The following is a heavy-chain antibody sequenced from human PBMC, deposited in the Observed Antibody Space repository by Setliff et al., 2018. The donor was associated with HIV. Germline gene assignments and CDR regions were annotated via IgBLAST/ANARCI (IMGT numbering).Heavy chain of an antibody. CDR1: GYTFSSYG. V-gene: IGHV1-8*03. J-gene: IGHJ4*02. Sequence: GASVKVSCKASGYTFSSYGITWVRQAPGQGLEWMGWISAYSGDTGYAQKFQGRVTITRNTSISTAYMELSSLRSEDTAVYYCARGGRYCSSTNCYDFDYWGQGTLVTVSS. CDR2: ISAYSGDT. D-gene: IGHD2-2*01. CDR3: ARGGRYCSSTNCYDFDY.